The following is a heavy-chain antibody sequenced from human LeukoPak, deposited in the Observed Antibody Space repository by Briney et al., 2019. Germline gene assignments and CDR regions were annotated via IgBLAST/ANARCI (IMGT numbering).Heavy chain of an antibody. CDR2: IYNSGST. J-gene: IGHJ5*02. CDR1: GGSISIYY. D-gene: IGHD3-16*01. V-gene: IGHV4-59*01. Sequence: SETLSLTCIVSGGSISIYYWIWIRQPPGKGLEWIGYIYNSGSTDYNPSLKRRVTISADTSKNQFSLKLTSVTAADTAVYYCARDRELGSWGQGILVTVSS. CDR3: ARDRELGS.